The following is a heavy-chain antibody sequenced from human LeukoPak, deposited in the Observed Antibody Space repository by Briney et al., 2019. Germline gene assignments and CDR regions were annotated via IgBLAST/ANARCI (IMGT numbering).Heavy chain of an antibody. D-gene: IGHD3-16*01. CDR1: GFTVSSNY. J-gene: IGHJ3*02. CDR2: IYSGGGT. CDR3: ARDHYVDAFDI. Sequence: GGSLRLSCAASGFTVSSNYMSWVRQAPGKGLEWVSVIYSGGGTYYADAVKGRFTISKDNSKNTLYLQMNSLRAGDTAVYYCARDHYVDAFDIWGQGTMVTVSS. V-gene: IGHV3-66*01.